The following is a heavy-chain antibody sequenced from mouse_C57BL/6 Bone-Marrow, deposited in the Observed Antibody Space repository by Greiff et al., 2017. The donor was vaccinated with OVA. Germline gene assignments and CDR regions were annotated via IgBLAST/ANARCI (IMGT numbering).Heavy chain of an antibody. D-gene: IGHD1-1*01. Sequence: VQLQQSGAELARPGASVKLSCKASGYTFTSYGISWVKQRTGQGLEWIGEIYPRSGNTYYNEKFKGKATLPADKSSSTAYMELRSLTAEDSAVYFCARLGGRGSWFADWGQGTLVTVSA. CDR3: ARLGGRGSWFAD. V-gene: IGHV1-81*01. CDR2: IYPRSGNT. CDR1: GYTFTSYG. J-gene: IGHJ3*01.